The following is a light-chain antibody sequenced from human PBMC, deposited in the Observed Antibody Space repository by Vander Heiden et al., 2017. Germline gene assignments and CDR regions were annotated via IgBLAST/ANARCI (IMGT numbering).Light chain of an antibody. V-gene: IGLV1-51*01. CDR2: ENN. CDR1: RSTTGTNY. CDR3: GTWESSLSAVV. Sequence: QSVLTQPPSVSAAPGQTVTVSCSGSRSTTGTNYVSWYQQLPGTAPKLHIYENNKRPSGIPDRFSGSKSGTAATLGITGLQTGDEADYYCGTWESSLSAVVFGGGTKLTVL. J-gene: IGLJ2*01.